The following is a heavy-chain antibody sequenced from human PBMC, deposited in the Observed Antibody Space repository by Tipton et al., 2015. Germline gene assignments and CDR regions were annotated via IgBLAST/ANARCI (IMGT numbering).Heavy chain of an antibody. CDR1: SDSISKYY. Sequence: TLSLTCSVSSDSISKYYWSWIRQPPGKELEWIGYIQYSGGTNYNPSLESRVSMSVDTSKTQFSLEMRSVTATDTAVYYCARVPTTVTTYFDYWGQGTLVTVSS. V-gene: IGHV4-59*01. D-gene: IGHD4-17*01. CDR3: ARVPTTVTTYFDY. CDR2: IQYSGGT. J-gene: IGHJ4*02.